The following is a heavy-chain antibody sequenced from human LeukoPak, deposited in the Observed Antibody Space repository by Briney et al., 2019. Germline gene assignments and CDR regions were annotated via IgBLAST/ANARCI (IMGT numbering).Heavy chain of an antibody. Sequence: ASVKVSCKASGYTFTGYYMHWVRQAPGQGLEWMGWINPNSGGTNYAQKFQGRVTMTRDTSISTAYMELSRLRSDDTAVYYCARGYDFCGGYYMDVWGKGTTVTVSS. CDR3: ARGYDFCGGYYMDV. CDR1: GYTFTGYY. V-gene: IGHV1-2*02. J-gene: IGHJ6*03. CDR2: INPNSGGT. D-gene: IGHD3-3*01.